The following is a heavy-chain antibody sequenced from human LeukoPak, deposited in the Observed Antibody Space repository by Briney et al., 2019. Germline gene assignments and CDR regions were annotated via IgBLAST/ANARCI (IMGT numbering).Heavy chain of an antibody. J-gene: IGHJ4*02. CDR2: IYYSGST. V-gene: IGHV4-59*01. D-gene: IGHD2-21*01. Sequence: SETLSLTCAVYGGFFSGYYWSWLRQPPGKGLEWIGHIYYSGSTNYNPSLKSRVTISVDTSKNQFSLKLSSVTAADTAVYYCARGVVIAPQTFDYWGQGTLVTVSS. CDR3: ARGVVIAPQTFDY. CDR1: GGFFSGYY.